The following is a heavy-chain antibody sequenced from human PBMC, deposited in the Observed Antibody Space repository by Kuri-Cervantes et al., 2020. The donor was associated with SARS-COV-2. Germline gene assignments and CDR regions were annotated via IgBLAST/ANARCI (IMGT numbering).Heavy chain of an antibody. CDR2: ISYDGSNK. CDR1: GFTFSNAW. Sequence: LSLTCAASGFTFSNAWMSWVRQAPGKGLEWVAVISYDGSNKYYAEPVKGRLTISRDNSKNTLYLQMNSLRAEDTAVYYCARDWYGSGKVDYYYYYGMDVWGQGTTVTVSS. J-gene: IGHJ6*02. V-gene: IGHV3-30*03. D-gene: IGHD3-10*01. CDR3: ARDWYGSGKVDYYYYYGMDV.